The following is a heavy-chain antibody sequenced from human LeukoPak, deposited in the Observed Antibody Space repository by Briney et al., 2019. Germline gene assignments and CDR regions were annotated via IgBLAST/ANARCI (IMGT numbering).Heavy chain of an antibody. Sequence: PGGSLRLSCAASGFTFSSYWMSWVRQAPGKGLEWVANIKQDGSEKYYVDSVKGRFTISRDNAKNSLYLQMNSLRAEDTAVYYCASGLAAAEPNYYYYYGMDVWGQGTTVTVSS. CDR3: ASGLAAAEPNYYYYYGMDV. CDR2: IKQDGSEK. V-gene: IGHV3-7*01. CDR1: GFTFSSYW. D-gene: IGHD6-13*01. J-gene: IGHJ6*02.